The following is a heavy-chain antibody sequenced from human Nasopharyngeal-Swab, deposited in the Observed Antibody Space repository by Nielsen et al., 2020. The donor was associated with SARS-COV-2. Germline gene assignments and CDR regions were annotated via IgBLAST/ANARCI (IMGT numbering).Heavy chain of an antibody. D-gene: IGHD3-16*01. V-gene: IGHV7-4-1*02. Sequence: ASVKVSCKASGYTFTSYAMNWVRQAPGQGLEWMGWINTNTGNPTYAQGFTGRFVFSLDTSVSTAYLQISSLKAEDTAVYYCARVRSLGWHDYVWGSSHGMDVWGQGTTVTVSS. CDR2: INTNTGNP. J-gene: IGHJ6*02. CDR3: ARVRSLGWHDYVWGSSHGMDV. CDR1: GYTFTSYA.